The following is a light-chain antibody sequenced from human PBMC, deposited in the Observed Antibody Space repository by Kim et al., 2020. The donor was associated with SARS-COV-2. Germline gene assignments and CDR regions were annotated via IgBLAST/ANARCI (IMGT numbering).Light chain of an antibody. V-gene: IGKV3-20*01. CDR1: QSVSSSY. CDR3: QQYGRT. J-gene: IGKJ1*01. CDR2: GAS. Sequence: EIVLTQSPGTLSLSPGERATLSCRASQSVSSSYLAWYQQKPGQAPRLLIYGASSRATGIPDRFSGSGSGTDFILTISRLEPEDFAVYYCQQYGRTFGQGTKVDIK.